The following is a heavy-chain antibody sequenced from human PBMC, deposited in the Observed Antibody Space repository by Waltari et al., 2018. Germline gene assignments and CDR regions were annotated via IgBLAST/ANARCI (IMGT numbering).Heavy chain of an antibody. J-gene: IGHJ4*02. Sequence: QLQLQESGPGLVKPSETLSLTCTVSGGSISSSSYYWGWSRQPPGKGLEWIGSIYYSGSTYYNPSLNRRGTISVDTSKNQFSLKLSSVTAADTAVYYCARLQEETYYYDSSGSYYFDYWGQGTLVTVSS. V-gene: IGHV4-39*07. CDR3: ARLQEETYYYDSSGSYYFDY. D-gene: IGHD3-22*01. CDR1: GGSISSSSYY. CDR2: IYYSGST.